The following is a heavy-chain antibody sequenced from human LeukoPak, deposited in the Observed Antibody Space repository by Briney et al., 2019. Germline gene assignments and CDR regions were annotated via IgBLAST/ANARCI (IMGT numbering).Heavy chain of an antibody. J-gene: IGHJ4*02. CDR1: RFTFSSYG. CDR2: IYYSGNT. V-gene: IGHV4-39*01. Sequence: GSLRLPCAASRFTFSSYGRHWIPRPPGRGREGLGSIYYSGNTYYNARLKSQVSISIDTSKNQFSLRLTSVTAADTAVYYCARQTGSGLFILPGGQGTLVTVSS. CDR3: ARQTGSGLFILP. D-gene: IGHD3/OR15-3a*01.